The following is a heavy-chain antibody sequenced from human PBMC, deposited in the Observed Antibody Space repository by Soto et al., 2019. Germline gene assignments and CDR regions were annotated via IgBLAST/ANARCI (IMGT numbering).Heavy chain of an antibody. V-gene: IGHV4-61*08. CDR1: GGSMSSEGYY. CDR2: VYHTGRT. J-gene: IGHJ4*02. Sequence: SETLSLTCTVSGGSMSSEGYYWSWIRQHPGKGLEWIGYVYHTGRTSYNPSLKSRVSISMDTSKNQFSLNLDSVTAADTAVYFCARDFAYFDSWGQGTLVTVSS. CDR3: ARDFAYFDS. D-gene: IGHD3-3*01.